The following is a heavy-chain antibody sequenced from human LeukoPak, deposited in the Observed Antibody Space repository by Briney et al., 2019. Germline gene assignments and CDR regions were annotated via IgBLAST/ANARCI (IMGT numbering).Heavy chain of an antibody. J-gene: IGHJ4*02. CDR2: INPNSGGT. CDR1: GYTFTGYY. V-gene: IGHV1-2*04. CDR3: ARAAVAGTWFDY. D-gene: IGHD6-19*01. Sequence: ASVKASCKASGYTFTGYYMHWVRQAPGQGLEWMGWINPNSGGTNYAQKFQGWVTMTRDTSISTAYMELSRLRSGDTAVYYCARAAVAGTWFDYWGQGTLVTVSS.